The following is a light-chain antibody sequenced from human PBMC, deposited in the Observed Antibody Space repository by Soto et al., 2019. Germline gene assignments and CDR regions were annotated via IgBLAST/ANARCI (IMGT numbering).Light chain of an antibody. Sequence: EIVMTQSPATLSVSPGERATLSSRASQSVSRNLAWYQQKPGQAPRLLINAASTRATGIPARFSGSGSGTEFTLTISSLQSEDFAVYYCQQYNSWPSITFGQGTRLEIK. J-gene: IGKJ5*01. CDR3: QQYNSWPSIT. CDR1: QSVSRN. V-gene: IGKV3-15*01. CDR2: AAS.